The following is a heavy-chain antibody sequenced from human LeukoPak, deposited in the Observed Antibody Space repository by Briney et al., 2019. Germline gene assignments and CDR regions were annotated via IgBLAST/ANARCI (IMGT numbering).Heavy chain of an antibody. CDR3: ARVSGYYGSGSKTYYFDY. D-gene: IGHD3-10*01. V-gene: IGHV3-11*01. CDR2: ISSSGSTI. Sequence: GGSLRLSCAASGFTFSDYYMSWIRQAPGKGLEGVSYISSSGSTIYYADSVKGRFTISRDSAKNSLYLQMNSLRAEDTAVYYCARVSGYYGSGSKTYYFDYWGQGTLVTVSS. CDR1: GFTFSDYY. J-gene: IGHJ4*02.